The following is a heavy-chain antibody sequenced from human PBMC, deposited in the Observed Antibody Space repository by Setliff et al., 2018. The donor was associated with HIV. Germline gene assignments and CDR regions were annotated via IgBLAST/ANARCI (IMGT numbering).Heavy chain of an antibody. CDR3: ARDIVVVVAAPDAFDI. Sequence: ASVKVSCKASGGAFSSYTISWVRRAPGQGLEWMGGIITILDTAKYAQKFQGRITMTTDTSTSTAYMEVRSLRSDDTAVYYCARDIVVVVAAPDAFDIWGQGTMVTVSS. D-gene: IGHD2-15*01. V-gene: IGHV1-69*16. J-gene: IGHJ3*02. CDR1: GGAFSSYT. CDR2: IITILDTA.